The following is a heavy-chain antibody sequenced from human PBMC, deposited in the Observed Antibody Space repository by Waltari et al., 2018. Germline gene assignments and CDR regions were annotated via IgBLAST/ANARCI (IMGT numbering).Heavy chain of an antibody. D-gene: IGHD2-21*01. CDR3: ARGPY. CDR1: GFTFSSSW. J-gene: IGHJ6*02. CDR2: RKEDGSGR. V-gene: IGHV3-7*04. Sequence: EVRLVESGGGLVQPGGSLRLSCAASGFTFSSSWMSWVRQAPGKGLEWVASRKEDGSGRYYVDSAKGRSTISRDNAKTSLFLQMNSLRVEDTAVYYCARGPYWGQGTTVTVSS.